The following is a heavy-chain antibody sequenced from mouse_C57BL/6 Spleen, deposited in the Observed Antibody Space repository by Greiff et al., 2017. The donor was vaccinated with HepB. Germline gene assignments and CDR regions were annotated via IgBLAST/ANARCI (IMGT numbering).Heavy chain of an antibody. CDR1: GYAFSSSW. J-gene: IGHJ4*01. CDR2: IYPGDGDT. V-gene: IGHV1-82*01. D-gene: IGHD3-2*01. CDR3: AADSYAMDY. Sequence: VQLVESGPELVKPGASVKISCKASGYAFSSSWMNWVKQRPGKGLEWIGRIYPGDGDTNYNGKFKGKATLTADKSSSTAYMQLSSLTSEDSAVYFCAADSYAMDYWGQGTSVTVSS.